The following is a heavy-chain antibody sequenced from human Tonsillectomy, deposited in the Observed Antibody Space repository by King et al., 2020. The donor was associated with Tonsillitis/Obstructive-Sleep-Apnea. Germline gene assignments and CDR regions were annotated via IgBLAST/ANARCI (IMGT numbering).Heavy chain of an antibody. CDR2: ISGSSSAI. J-gene: IGHJ4*02. V-gene: IGHV3-48*02. CDR3: AKARYFDS. Sequence: VQLVESGGGLVQPGGSLRLSCAASGFTFSNYSMNWVRQAPGKRLEWVSYISGSSSAIYYADSVRGRFTISRDNAKNSLFLQMDNLRDEDTAVYYCAKARYFDSWGQGALVTVSS. CDR1: GFTFSNYS.